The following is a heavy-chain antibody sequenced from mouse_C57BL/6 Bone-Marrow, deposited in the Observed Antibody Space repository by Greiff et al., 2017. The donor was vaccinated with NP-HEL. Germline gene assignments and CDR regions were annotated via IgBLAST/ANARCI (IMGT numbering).Heavy chain of an antibody. CDR3: AREGGYAAWFAD. Sequence: VQLQQSGAELARPGASVKLSCKASGYTFTSYGISWVKQRTGQGLEWIGEIYPRSGNTYYNEKFKGKATLTADKSSSTAYMELRSLTSEDSAVYFCAREGGYAAWFADWGQGTLVTVSA. J-gene: IGHJ3*01. CDR2: IYPRSGNT. V-gene: IGHV1-81*01. CDR1: GYTFTSYG. D-gene: IGHD3-1*01.